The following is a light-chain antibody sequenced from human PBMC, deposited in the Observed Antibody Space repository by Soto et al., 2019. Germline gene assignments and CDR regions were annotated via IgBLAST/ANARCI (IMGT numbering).Light chain of an antibody. CDR2: GNS. V-gene: IGLV1-40*01. CDR1: SSNIGATYH. J-gene: IGLJ3*02. Sequence: QSALTQPPSVSGAPGQRVTISYTGSSSNIGATYHVHWYQQLPGTAPKLLIYGNSNRPSGVPDRFSGSKSGTSASLAITGLQAEDEADYYCQSYDSSLSGSVFGGGTKVTVL. CDR3: QSYDSSLSGSV.